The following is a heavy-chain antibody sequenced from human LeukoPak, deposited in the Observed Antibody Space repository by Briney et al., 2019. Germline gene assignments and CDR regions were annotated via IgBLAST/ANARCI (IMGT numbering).Heavy chain of an antibody. D-gene: IGHD6-13*01. J-gene: IGHJ4*02. CDR1: GGSISSGGYS. CDR3: ASSCAAAGVVWCY. Sequence: SQTLSLTCAVSGGSISSGGYSWSWIRQPPGKGLEWIEYIYHSGSTYYNPSLKSRVTISVDRSKYQFSLKLSSVTAADTAVYYCASSCAAAGVVWCYWGQGTLVTVSS. CDR2: IYHSGST. V-gene: IGHV4-30-2*01.